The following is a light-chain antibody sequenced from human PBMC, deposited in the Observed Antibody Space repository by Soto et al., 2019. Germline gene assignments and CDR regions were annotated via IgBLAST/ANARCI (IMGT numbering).Light chain of an antibody. Sequence: DIQMTQSPSSLSASVGCRATITCRSSQSISSHLNWYQQKPGKAPKLLIYAASSLQSGVPSRFSGSGSGTDFSLTISSLQHEDFATYSCQHSHSTPLTFGGGTKVDIK. V-gene: IGKV1-39*01. CDR3: QHSHSTPLT. J-gene: IGKJ4*01. CDR2: AAS. CDR1: QSISSH.